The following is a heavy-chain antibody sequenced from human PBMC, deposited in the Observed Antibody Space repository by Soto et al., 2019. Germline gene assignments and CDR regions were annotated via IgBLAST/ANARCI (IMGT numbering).Heavy chain of an antibody. D-gene: IGHD3-22*01. Sequence: PSVRVSCKGSGYTFTIYGICWVRPAPGQVLEWMGWISAYNGNTNYAQKLQGRVTMTTDTSTSTAYMELRSLRSDDTAVYYCAREEGVYYYDSSGYLAVDYWVQGTLVTVSS. CDR1: GYTFTIYG. CDR2: ISAYNGNT. J-gene: IGHJ4*02. CDR3: AREEGVYYYDSSGYLAVDY. V-gene: IGHV1-18*01.